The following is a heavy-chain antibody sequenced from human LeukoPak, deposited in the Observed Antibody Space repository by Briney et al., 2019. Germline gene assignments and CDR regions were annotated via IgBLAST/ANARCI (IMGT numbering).Heavy chain of an antibody. V-gene: IGHV1-2*02. J-gene: IGHJ5*02. CDR1: GYTFTDYY. CDR2: INPKRGAT. CDR3: ARDAATSGTSWFDP. Sequence: GASAKVSCKASGYTFTDYYIHWVRQAPGHGLEWMGWINPKRGATKYAQKFQGRVTMNRDTAISTAYMVLSSLTSDDTAVYSCARDAATSGTSWFDPWGQGTLVTVPS. D-gene: IGHD6-13*01.